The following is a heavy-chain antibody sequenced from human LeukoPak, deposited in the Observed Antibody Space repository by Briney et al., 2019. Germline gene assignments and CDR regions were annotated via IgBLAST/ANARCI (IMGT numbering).Heavy chain of an antibody. CDR2: IYPGDSDI. CDR3: ARHGGTYAYDY. Sequence: GESLKISCKGSGYSFTTYWIAWVRQMPGKGLEWMGLIYPGDSDIRYSPSFQGQVTISADKSITTAYLQRSSLKASDTAMYYCARHGGTYAYDYWGQGTLVTVSS. CDR1: GYSFTTYW. J-gene: IGHJ4*02. D-gene: IGHD5-12*01. V-gene: IGHV5-51*01.